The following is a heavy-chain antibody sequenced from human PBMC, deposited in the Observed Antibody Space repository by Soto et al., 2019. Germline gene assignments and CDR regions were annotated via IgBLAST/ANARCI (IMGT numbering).Heavy chain of an antibody. Sequence: QVQLVQSGAEVKKPGASVKVSCTASGYTFTHYAIHWVRHAPGQRLEWMGFINAGSGNTKYSQTFQGRLTFTKDTSASTAYMDLSSRRSEDTAIYYCARGLAADGAWGQGTLVTFSS. J-gene: IGHJ5*02. V-gene: IGHV1-3*01. CDR1: GYTFTHYA. CDR2: INAGSGNT. CDR3: ARGLAADGA. D-gene: IGHD6-13*01.